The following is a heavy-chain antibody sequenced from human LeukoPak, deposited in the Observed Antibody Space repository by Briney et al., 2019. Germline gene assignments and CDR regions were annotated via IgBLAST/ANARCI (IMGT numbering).Heavy chain of an antibody. J-gene: IGHJ4*02. CDR3: ARGSSGYASSLGY. V-gene: IGHV3-74*01. Sequence: GGSLRLSCAASGFTFSSYAMSWVRQAPGKGLVWVSRINSDGSSTSYADSVRGRLSISRDNAKNTLYLQMNSLRAEDTAVYYCARGSSGYASSLGYWGQGTLVTVSA. CDR1: GFTFSSYA. D-gene: IGHD6-6*01. CDR2: INSDGSST.